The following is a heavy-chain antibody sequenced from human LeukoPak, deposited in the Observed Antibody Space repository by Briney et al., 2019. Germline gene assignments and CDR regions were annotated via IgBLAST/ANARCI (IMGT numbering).Heavy chain of an antibody. CDR3: TRSGYCSGGNCNSYFDS. CDR2: INSDETTT. CDR1: GFTFSTYW. V-gene: IGHV3-74*01. D-gene: IGHD2-15*01. J-gene: IGHJ4*02. Sequence: GTSLRLSCAASGFTFSTYWMHWVRQAPGKGLVWVSRINSDETTTRYADSVKGRSTIPRDNAKSTLYLEMNSLRAEDTAVYYCTRSGYCSGGNCNSYFDSWGQGTLVTVSS.